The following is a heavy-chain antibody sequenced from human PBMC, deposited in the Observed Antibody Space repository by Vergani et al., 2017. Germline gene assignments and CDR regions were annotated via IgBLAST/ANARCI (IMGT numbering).Heavy chain of an antibody. D-gene: IGHD6-19*01. CDR3: ACSGWEGDY. Sequence: VQLVESGGGVVQPGRSLRLSCAASGFTFDDYTMHWVRQAPGKGLEWVSLISWNSGSIGYADSVKGRFTISRDNAKNSLYLQMNSLRAEDTALYYCACSGWEGDYWGQGTLVTVSS. J-gene: IGHJ4*02. V-gene: IGHV3-9*01. CDR2: ISWNSGSI. CDR1: GFTFDDYT.